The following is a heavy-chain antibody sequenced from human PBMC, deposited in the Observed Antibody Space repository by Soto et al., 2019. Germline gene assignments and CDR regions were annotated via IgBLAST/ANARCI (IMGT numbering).Heavy chain of an antibody. D-gene: IGHD3-22*01. CDR1: GYSFATSG. J-gene: IGHJ4*02. V-gene: IGHV1-18*01. CDR2: ISAYNGNS. Sequence: QVKLVPSGAEVKKPGASIKVSCKASGYSFATSGMTWVRQAPGQGLEWVGWISAYNGNSNYDQNLQDSVTMTTDTSTTTAYLELRNLRSDDSAVYYCARAGQYYDASGYANWGQGTLVTVSS. CDR3: ARAGQYYDASGYAN.